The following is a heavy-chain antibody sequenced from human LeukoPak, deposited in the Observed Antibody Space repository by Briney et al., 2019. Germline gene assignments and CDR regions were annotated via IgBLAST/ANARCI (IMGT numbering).Heavy chain of an antibody. J-gene: IGHJ4*02. D-gene: IGHD5-18*01. CDR2: ISSSSSYT. CDR1: GFTFSDYY. Sequence: GGSLRLSCAASGFTFSDYYMSWIRQAPGKGLEWVTYISSSSSYTNYADSVKGRFTISRDNAKNSLYLQMNSLRAEDTAVYYCARGRLDTAMVGDYWGQGTLVTVSS. V-gene: IGHV3-11*06. CDR3: ARGRLDTAMVGDY.